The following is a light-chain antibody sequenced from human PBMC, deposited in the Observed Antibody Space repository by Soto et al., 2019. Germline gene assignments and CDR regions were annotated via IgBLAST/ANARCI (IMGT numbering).Light chain of an antibody. V-gene: IGLV2-8*01. J-gene: IGLJ1*01. CDR2: EVT. CDR3: SSYSGTNNYV. Sequence: QFAVNEPPVASGSPGQSVTITCAGTSSDVGGYNFVSWYQQHPGKAPKLIIYEVTKRPSGVPDRFSGSKSGNTASLTVSGLQAEDEADYYCSSYSGTNNYVFGTGTKVT. CDR1: SSDVGGYNF.